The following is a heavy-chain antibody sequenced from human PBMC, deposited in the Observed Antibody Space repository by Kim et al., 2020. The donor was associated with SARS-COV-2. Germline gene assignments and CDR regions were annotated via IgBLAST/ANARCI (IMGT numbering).Heavy chain of an antibody. J-gene: IGHJ5*02. CDR1: GFTFSSYG. D-gene: IGHD3-10*01. V-gene: IGHV3-30*18. CDR3: AKCDPPYGSGSYYCSLFDP. Sequence: GGSLRLSCAASGFTFSSYGMHWVRQAPGKGLEWVSVISYDGSNTYYADSVKGRFTISRDNSKNTLYLQMNSLRAEDTAVYYCAKCDPPYGSGSYYCSLFDPWGQGTLVTVSS. CDR2: ISYDGSNT.